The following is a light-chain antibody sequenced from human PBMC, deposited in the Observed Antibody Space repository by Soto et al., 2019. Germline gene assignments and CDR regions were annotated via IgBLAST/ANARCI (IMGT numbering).Light chain of an antibody. CDR3: QQYANSPIT. CDR1: QPVSSNF. Sequence: ELVLTQSPGTLCLSPGESSALSCRASQPVSSNFLAWYQQKPGQAPRLLIYGVSSRASGIPDRFFGSGSGTDFTLTINRLEPEDFAVYYCQQYANSPITFGQGTRLEIK. J-gene: IGKJ5*01. CDR2: GVS. V-gene: IGKV3-20*01.